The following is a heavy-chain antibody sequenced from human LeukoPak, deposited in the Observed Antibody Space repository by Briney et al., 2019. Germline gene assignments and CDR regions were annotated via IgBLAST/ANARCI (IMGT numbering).Heavy chain of an antibody. J-gene: IGHJ4*02. CDR3: AKVPYYYDTTAGDY. Sequence: GGSLRLSCVASGFTFSNYGMHWVRQAPGRGLEWVAFIRFDGRNQYYADSAKGRFTISRDNFRDTLYLQMNSLRPEDTAVYYCAKVPYYYDTTAGDYWGQGTLVTVSS. CDR1: GFTFSNYG. V-gene: IGHV3-30*02. D-gene: IGHD3-22*01. CDR2: IRFDGRNQ.